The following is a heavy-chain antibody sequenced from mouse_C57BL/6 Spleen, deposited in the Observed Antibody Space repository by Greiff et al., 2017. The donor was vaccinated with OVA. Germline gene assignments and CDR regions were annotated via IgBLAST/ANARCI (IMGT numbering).Heavy chain of an antibody. V-gene: IGHV5-4*03. CDR3: ARVLWYQYAMDY. D-gene: IGHD2-1*01. Sequence: DVKLVESGGGLVKPGGSLKLSCAASGFTFSSYAMSWVRQTPEKRLEWVATISDGGSYTYYPDNVKGRFTISRDNAKNNLYLQMSHLKSEDTAMYYCARVLWYQYAMDYWGQGTSVTVSS. CDR2: ISDGGSYT. CDR1: GFTFSSYA. J-gene: IGHJ4*01.